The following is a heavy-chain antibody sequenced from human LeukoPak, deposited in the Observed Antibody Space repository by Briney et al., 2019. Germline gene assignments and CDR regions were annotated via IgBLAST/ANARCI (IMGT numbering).Heavy chain of an antibody. J-gene: IGHJ4*02. CDR2: ISYDGSNK. V-gene: IGHV3-30*04. CDR1: GFTFSSYA. Sequence: GRSLRLSCAASGFTFSSYAMHWVRQAPGKGLEWLAVISYDGSNKYYADSVKGRFTISRDNSKNTLYLQMNSLRAEDTAVYYCARSNYYGSGSYYNSDYWGQGTLVTVSS. D-gene: IGHD3-10*01. CDR3: ARSNYYGSGSYYNSDY.